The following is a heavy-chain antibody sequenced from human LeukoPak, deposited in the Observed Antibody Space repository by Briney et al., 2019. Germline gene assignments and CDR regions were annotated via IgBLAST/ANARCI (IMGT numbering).Heavy chain of an antibody. D-gene: IGHD3-22*01. CDR1: GFTFSSYA. CDR3: ARGTLFYYDPPVDAFDI. CDR2: ISGSGGST. Sequence: GGSLRLSCAASGFTFSSYAMSWVRQAPGKGLEWVSAISGSGGSTYYADSVKGRFTISRDNSKNTLYLQMNSLRAEDTAVYYCARGTLFYYDPPVDAFDIWGQGTMVTVSS. V-gene: IGHV3-23*01. J-gene: IGHJ3*02.